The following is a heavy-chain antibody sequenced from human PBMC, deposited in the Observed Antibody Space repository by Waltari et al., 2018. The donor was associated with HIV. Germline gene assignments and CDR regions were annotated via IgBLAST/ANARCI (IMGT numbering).Heavy chain of an antibody. D-gene: IGHD1-1*01. CDR3: ARVYHDGNWFDP. V-gene: IGHV7-4-1*02. Sequence: QVQLVQSESELKEPGASVKVSCKASGYAFTTHAINWVRQAPGQGLEWMGRINTKTGNPTYAQAFTGRLVLSLDTSVSTAYLQISSLKAEDTAVYYCARVYHDGNWFDPWGQGTLVTVSS. CDR2: INTKTGNP. CDR1: GYAFTTHA. J-gene: IGHJ5*02.